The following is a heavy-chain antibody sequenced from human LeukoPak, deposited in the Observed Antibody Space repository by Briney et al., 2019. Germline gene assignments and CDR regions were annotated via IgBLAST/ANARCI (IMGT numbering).Heavy chain of an antibody. CDR1: GGSISSGDYY. CDR3: ARDLLPVDTAMKSAFGI. D-gene: IGHD5-18*01. J-gene: IGHJ3*02. Sequence: PSETLSLTCTVSGGSISSGDYYWSWIRQPPGKGLEWIGYIYYSGSTYYNPSLKSRVTIPVDTSKKQFSLKLSSVTAADTAVYYCARDLLPVDTAMKSAFGIWGQGTMVTVSS. V-gene: IGHV4-30-4*01. CDR2: IYYSGST.